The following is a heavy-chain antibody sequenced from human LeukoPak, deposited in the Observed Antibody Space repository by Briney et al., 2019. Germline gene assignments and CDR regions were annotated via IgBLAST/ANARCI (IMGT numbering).Heavy chain of an antibody. CDR1: GYTFTSYA. CDR3: ARAGIAARAFDYYYMDV. V-gene: IGHV7-4-1*02. Sequence: ASVKVSCKASGYTFTSYAMNWVRQAPGQGLEWMGWINTNTGNPTYAQGFTGRFVFSLDTSVSTAYLQISSLKAEDTAVYYCARAGIAARAFDYYYMDVWGKGTTVTVSS. D-gene: IGHD6-6*01. J-gene: IGHJ6*03. CDR2: INTNTGNP.